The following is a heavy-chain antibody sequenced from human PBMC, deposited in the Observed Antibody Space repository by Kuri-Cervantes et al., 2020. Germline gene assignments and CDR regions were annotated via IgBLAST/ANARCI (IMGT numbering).Heavy chain of an antibody. Sequence: CGPTLVKPTETLTLTCTVSGFSLSNARMGVSWIRQPPGKALEWLAHIFSNDEKSYSTSLKGRLTISKDTSKSQVVPTMTNMDPVDTATYSCAHSNYGSGDFDYWGQGTMVTVSS. CDR2: IFSNDEK. CDR3: AHSNYGSGDFDY. D-gene: IGHD3-10*01. J-gene: IGHJ4*02. V-gene: IGHV2-26*01. CDR1: GFSLSNARMG.